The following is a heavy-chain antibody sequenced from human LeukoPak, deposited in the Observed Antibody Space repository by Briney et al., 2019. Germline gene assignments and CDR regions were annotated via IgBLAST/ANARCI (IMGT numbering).Heavy chain of an antibody. J-gene: IGHJ6*03. V-gene: IGHV4-34*01. CDR1: GGPFSGNY. CDR2: INHSGST. D-gene: IGHD5-12*01. Sequence: SETLSLTCAVYGGPFSGNYWSWIRQPPGKGLEWIGEINHSGSTNYNPSLKSRVTISVDTSKNQFSLKLSSVTAADTAVYYCARERGYSGYDYPYYMDVWGKGTTVTVSS. CDR3: ARERGYSGYDYPYYMDV.